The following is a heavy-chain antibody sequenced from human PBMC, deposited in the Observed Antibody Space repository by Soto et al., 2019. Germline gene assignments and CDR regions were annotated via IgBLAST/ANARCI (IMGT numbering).Heavy chain of an antibody. Sequence: EVQLLESGGGLVQPGGSLRLSCAASGFTFSSYAMSWVRQAPGKGLEWVSAISGSGGSTYYADSVKGRFTISRDNSKNTLYLQMNSLRAEDTAVYYCAREGVIGWELLGGFDYWGQGTLVTVSS. D-gene: IGHD1-26*01. J-gene: IGHJ4*02. V-gene: IGHV3-23*01. CDR1: GFTFSSYA. CDR3: AREGVIGWELLGGFDY. CDR2: ISGSGGST.